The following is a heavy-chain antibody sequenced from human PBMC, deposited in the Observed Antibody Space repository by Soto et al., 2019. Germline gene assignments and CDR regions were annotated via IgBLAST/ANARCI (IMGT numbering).Heavy chain of an antibody. V-gene: IGHV3-33*01. CDR1: GFTFSSYG. J-gene: IGHJ4*02. CDR2: IWYDGRNK. Sequence: QVQLVESGGGVVQPGRSPRLSCAASGFTFSSYGMHWVRQAPGKGLEWVAVIWYDGRNKYYADSVKGRFTISRDNSKNTLYLQMNSLRAEDTAVYYCARSDRRCSPNCVEVADYWGQGTLVTVSS. CDR3: ARSDRRCSPNCVEVADY. D-gene: IGHD2-2*01.